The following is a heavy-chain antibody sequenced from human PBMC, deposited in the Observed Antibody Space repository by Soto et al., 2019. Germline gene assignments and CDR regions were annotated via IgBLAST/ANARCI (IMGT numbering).Heavy chain of an antibody. V-gene: IGHV4-39*01. D-gene: IGHD3-22*01. CDR3: ARPTYYYDSSGPPAY. CDR2: IYYGGNT. J-gene: IGHJ4*02. Sequence: SETLSLTCIVSGGSISSSSYSWAWIRQPPGKGLEWIGTIYYGGNTYYNPSLKSRVTISVDTSKNQFSLELSSVTAADTAVYYCARPTYYYDSSGPPAYWGQGTLVT. CDR1: GGSISSSSYS.